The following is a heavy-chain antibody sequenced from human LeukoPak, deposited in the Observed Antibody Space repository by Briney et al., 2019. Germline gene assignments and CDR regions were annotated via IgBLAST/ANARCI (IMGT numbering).Heavy chain of an antibody. Sequence: PGWSLRLSCAASGFTVSSNYMSWVRQAPGRGLEWVSVIYTGGSTYYADSVKGRFTISRDNSKNTLYLQMNSLRAEDTAVYYCARDLGRYDSNQGPPDAFDIWGQGTMVTVSS. D-gene: IGHD3-22*01. CDR1: GFTVSSNY. J-gene: IGHJ3*02. V-gene: IGHV3-53*01. CDR3: ARDLGRYDSNQGPPDAFDI. CDR2: IYTGGST.